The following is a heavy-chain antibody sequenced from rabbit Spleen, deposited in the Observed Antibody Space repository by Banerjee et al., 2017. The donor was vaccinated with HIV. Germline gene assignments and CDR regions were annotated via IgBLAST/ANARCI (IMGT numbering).Heavy chain of an antibody. J-gene: IGHJ3*01. V-gene: IGHV1S40*01. D-gene: IGHD8-1*01. Sequence: QSLEESGGDLVKPGASLTLTCTASGFSFSSNVYMCWVRQAPGKGLEWIACIYGGNNGNSYYASWAKGRFTISKTSSTTVTLQMTSLTAADTATYFCARTDHSNYWLTRLDLWGQGTLVTVS. CDR1: GFSFSSNVY. CDR3: ARTDHSNYWLTRLDL. CDR2: IYGGNNGNS.